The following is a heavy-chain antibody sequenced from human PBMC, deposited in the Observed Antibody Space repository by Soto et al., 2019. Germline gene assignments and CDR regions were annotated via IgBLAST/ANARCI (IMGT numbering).Heavy chain of an antibody. CDR2: INSDGSST. CDR1: GFTFSSYW. V-gene: IGHV3-74*01. D-gene: IGHD1-7*01. J-gene: IGHJ5*02. CDR3: ARVIDQSSELELRAFDP. Sequence: GGSLRLSCAASGFTFSSYWMRWVRQAPGKGLVWVSRINSDGSSTSYADSVRGRFTISRDNAKNTLYLQMNSLRAEDTAVYYCARVIDQSSELELRAFDPWGQGT.